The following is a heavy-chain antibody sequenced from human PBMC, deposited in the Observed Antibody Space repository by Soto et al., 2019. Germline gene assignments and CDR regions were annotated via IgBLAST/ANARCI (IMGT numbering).Heavy chain of an antibody. V-gene: IGHV4-59*08. CDR3: ARLGGIQPSHTIDY. CDR2: IYYSGST. J-gene: IGHJ4*02. CDR1: GGSISSYY. Sequence: SETLSLTCTFSGGSISSYYWSWIRQPPGKGLEWIGYIYYSGSTNYNPSLKSRVTISVDTSKNQFSLKLSSVTAADTAVYYCARLGGIQPSHTIDYWGQGTLVTVSS. D-gene: IGHD5-18*01.